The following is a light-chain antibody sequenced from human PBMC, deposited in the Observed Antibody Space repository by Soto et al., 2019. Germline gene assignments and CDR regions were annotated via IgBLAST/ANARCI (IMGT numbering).Light chain of an antibody. CDR2: GAS. V-gene: IGKV3-15*01. Sequence: EIVLTQFPGTLSLSPGERATLSCRASQNVSNNLAWYQQKPGQAPRLLIYGASTRATGIPARFSGSGSGTEFTLTISRLQSEDLAVYYCQQYNNWPQTFGQGTKVDIK. CDR1: QNVSNN. CDR3: QQYNNWPQT. J-gene: IGKJ1*01.